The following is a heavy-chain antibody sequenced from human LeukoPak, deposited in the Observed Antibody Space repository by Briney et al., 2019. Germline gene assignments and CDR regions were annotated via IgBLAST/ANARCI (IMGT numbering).Heavy chain of an antibody. J-gene: IGHJ4*02. Sequence: GGSLRLSCAASGFTFSSYVMSWVRQAPGKGLEWVSAISGNSGSTYYADSVKGRFTISRDNSRNTLYLQMNSLRGDDTAVYYCAKDVGKWESLHFFDYWGQGTLVTVSS. CDR1: GFTFSSYV. V-gene: IGHV3-23*01. CDR3: AKDVGKWESLHFFDY. CDR2: ISGNSGST. D-gene: IGHD1-26*01.